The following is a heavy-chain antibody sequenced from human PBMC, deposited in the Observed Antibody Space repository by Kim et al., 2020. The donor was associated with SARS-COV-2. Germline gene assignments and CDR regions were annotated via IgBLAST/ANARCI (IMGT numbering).Heavy chain of an antibody. CDR2: IKTETDGGTT. V-gene: IGHV3-15*01. CDR1: GFTFNYAW. Sequence: GGSLRLSCAASGFTFNYAWMNWVRQSPGKGLEWVGRIKTETDGGTTDYGGPVKGRFTISRDDSKNTLYLQMNSLKTEDTGVYYCMTYGSGWHWGQGTLVTVSS. J-gene: IGHJ4*02. CDR3: MTYGSGWH. D-gene: IGHD6-19*01.